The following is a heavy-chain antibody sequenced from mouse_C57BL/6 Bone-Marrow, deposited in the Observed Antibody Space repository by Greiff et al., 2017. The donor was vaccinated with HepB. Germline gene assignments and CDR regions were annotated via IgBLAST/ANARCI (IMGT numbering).Heavy chain of an antibody. Sequence: EVQGVESGGGLVQPGGSLKLSCAASGFTFSDYYMYWVRRTPEKRLEWVAYISNGGGSTYYPDTVKGRFTISRDNAKNTLYLQMSRLKSEDTAMYYCARDGYYVYWYFDVWGTGTTVTVSS. D-gene: IGHD2-3*01. J-gene: IGHJ1*03. V-gene: IGHV5-12*01. CDR2: ISNGGGST. CDR3: ARDGYYVYWYFDV. CDR1: GFTFSDYY.